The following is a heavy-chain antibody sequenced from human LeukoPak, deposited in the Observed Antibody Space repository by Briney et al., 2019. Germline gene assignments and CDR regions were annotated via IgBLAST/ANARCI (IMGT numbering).Heavy chain of an antibody. Sequence: PGGSLRLSCAASGFTSSSYAMSWVRQAAGKGLEGVSAISGSGGSTYYADSVKGRFTISRDNSKNTLYLQMNSLRAEDTAVYYCAKYSSGWFFDYWGQGTLVTVSS. CDR3: AKYSSGWFFDY. V-gene: IGHV3-23*01. CDR2: ISGSGGST. J-gene: IGHJ4*02. CDR1: GFTSSSYA. D-gene: IGHD6-19*01.